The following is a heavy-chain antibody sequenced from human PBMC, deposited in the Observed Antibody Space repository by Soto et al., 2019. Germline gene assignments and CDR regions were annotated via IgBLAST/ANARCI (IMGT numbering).Heavy chain of an antibody. CDR1: GFTFSSYS. D-gene: IGHD1-1*01. J-gene: IGHJ6*02. Sequence: EVQLVESGGGLVKPGGSLRLSCAASGFTFSSYSMNWVRQAPGKGLEWVSSISSSSSYIYYADSVKGRFTISRDNAKNSLYLQMNSLRAEDTAVYYCARDRWNDPYGMDVWGQGTTVTVSS. CDR3: ARDRWNDPYGMDV. CDR2: ISSSSSYI. V-gene: IGHV3-21*01.